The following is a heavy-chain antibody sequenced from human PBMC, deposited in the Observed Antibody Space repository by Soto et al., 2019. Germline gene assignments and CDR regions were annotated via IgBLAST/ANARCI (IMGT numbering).Heavy chain of an antibody. CDR1: GGSISSGDYY. CDR3: ARGRRQQLAAGHWFDP. Sequence: QVQLQESGPGLVKPSQTLSLTCTVSGGSISSGDYYWSWIRQPPGKGLEWIGYIYYSGSTYYNPSLKSRVTISVDTSKNQFSLKLSSVTAADTAVYYCARGRRQQLAAGHWFDPWGQGTLVTVSS. D-gene: IGHD6-13*01. V-gene: IGHV4-30-4*01. CDR2: IYYSGST. J-gene: IGHJ5*02.